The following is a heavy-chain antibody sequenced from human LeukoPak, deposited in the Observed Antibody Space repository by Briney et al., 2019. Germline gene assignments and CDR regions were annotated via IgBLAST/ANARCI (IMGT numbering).Heavy chain of an antibody. J-gene: IGHJ3*02. CDR3: ARFQSRYENLRSDI. CDR2: INYSGST. Sequence: KPSETLSLTCTVSGGSINIYYWSWIRQPPGKGLEWIGYINYSGSTNYNPSLNSRVTISVDTSKNQFSLKLSSVTAADTAVYYRARFQSRYENLRSDIWGPGTMVTVSS. V-gene: IGHV4-59*08. D-gene: IGHD3-16*01. CDR1: GGSINIYY.